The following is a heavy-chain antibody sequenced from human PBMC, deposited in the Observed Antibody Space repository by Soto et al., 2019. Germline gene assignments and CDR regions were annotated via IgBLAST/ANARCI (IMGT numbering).Heavy chain of an antibody. J-gene: IGHJ6*02. D-gene: IGHD3-3*01. V-gene: IGHV3-53*01. CDR2: IYSGSST. CDR1: GFTVSSNY. Sequence: EVQLVESGGGLIQPGGSLRLSCAASGFTVSSNYMSWVRQAPGKGLEWVSVIYSGSSTYYADSVKGRFTISRDNSKNTLYLQMNSLRAEDTAVYYCARAYDFWSGYLGVARWYYGMDVWGQGTTVTVSS. CDR3: ARAYDFWSGYLGVARWYYGMDV.